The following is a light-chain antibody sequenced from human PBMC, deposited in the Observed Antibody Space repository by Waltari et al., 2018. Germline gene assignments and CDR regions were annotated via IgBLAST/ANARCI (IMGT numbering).Light chain of an antibody. CDR2: EVS. Sequence: QSALTQPPSASGSPGQSVAISCPGTRRDVGGYNYVSWYQQHPGKAPKLIIYEVSKRPSGVPDRFSGSKSGNTASLTVSGLQADDEADYYCSSYAGSNLWVLGGGTKLTVL. CDR1: RRDVGGYNY. J-gene: IGLJ3*02. CDR3: SSYAGSNLWV. V-gene: IGLV2-8*01.